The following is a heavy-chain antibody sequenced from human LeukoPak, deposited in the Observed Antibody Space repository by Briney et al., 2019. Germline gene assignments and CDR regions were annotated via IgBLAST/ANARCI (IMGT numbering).Heavy chain of an antibody. CDR3: ARGCSSASCSYDDGDRLFDY. Sequence: GASVKVSCKASGYTFTSYGISWVRQAPGQGLEWMGWISAYNGNTNYAQKLQGRVTMTTDTSTSTVYMELSILRSEDTAVYYCARGCSSASCSYDDGDRLFDYWGQGTLVTVSS. J-gene: IGHJ4*02. D-gene: IGHD2-2*01. CDR1: GYTFTSYG. V-gene: IGHV1-18*01. CDR2: ISAYNGNT.